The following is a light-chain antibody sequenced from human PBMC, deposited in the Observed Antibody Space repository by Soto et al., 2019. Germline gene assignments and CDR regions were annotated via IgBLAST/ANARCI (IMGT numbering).Light chain of an antibody. J-gene: IGKJ5*01. CDR2: DAS. CDR3: QQYNNWPPIT. V-gene: IGKV3D-15*01. CDR1: QSISND. Sequence: DIVMTQSPATLSVSPGERATLSCRASQSISNDLAWYQQKPGQAPRLLIYDASTRATGVPARFSGSGSGTGFTLTINSLQSEDFAVYYCQQYNNWPPITFGQGTRLDIK.